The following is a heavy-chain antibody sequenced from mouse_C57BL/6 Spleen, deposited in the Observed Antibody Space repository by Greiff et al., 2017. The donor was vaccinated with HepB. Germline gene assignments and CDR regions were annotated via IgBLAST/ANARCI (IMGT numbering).Heavy chain of an antibody. Sequence: VQLQQSGAELVKPGASVKLSCTASGFNIKDYYMHWVKQRTEQGLEWIGRIDPEDGETKYAPKFPGKATITADTSSNTAYLQLSSLTSEDTAVYYCARERGTGTAPFDYWGQGTTLTVSS. V-gene: IGHV14-2*01. J-gene: IGHJ2*01. CDR2: IDPEDGET. CDR3: ARERGTGTAPFDY. D-gene: IGHD4-1*01. CDR1: GFNIKDYY.